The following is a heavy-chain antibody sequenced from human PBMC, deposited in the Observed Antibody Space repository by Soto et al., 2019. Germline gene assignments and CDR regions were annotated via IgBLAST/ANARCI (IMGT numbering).Heavy chain of an antibody. CDR3: AKLPQTLSTVTEEDDAFDI. CDR2: ISGSGGST. J-gene: IGHJ3*02. Sequence: GGSLRLSCAASGFTFSSYAMSWVRQAPGKGLEWVSAISGSGGSTYYADSVKGRFTISRDNSKNTLYLQMNSLRAEDTAVYYCAKLPQTLSTVTEEDDAFDIWGQGTMVTVSS. D-gene: IGHD4-17*01. CDR1: GFTFSSYA. V-gene: IGHV3-23*01.